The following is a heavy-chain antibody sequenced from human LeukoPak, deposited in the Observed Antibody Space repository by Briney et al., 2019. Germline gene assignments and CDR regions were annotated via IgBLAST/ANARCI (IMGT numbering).Heavy chain of an antibody. CDR3: ASEGSSYDILTGQFDY. J-gene: IGHJ4*02. CDR1: GDSISSYY. V-gene: IGHV4-59*01. Sequence: KASETLSLTCTVSGDSISSYYWSWIRQPPGKGLEWIGYISYSGSTNYNPSLKSRVTISLDTSKNQFSLKLSSVTAADTAVYYCASEGSSYDILTGQFDYWGQGTLVTVSS. D-gene: IGHD3-9*01. CDR2: ISYSGST.